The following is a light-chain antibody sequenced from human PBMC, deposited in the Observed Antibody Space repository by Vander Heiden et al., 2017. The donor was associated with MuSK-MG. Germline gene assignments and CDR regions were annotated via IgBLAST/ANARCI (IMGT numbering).Light chain of an antibody. V-gene: IGKV3-20*01. CDR3: QQYGSSPFT. Sequence: ETVLTQSPGTLSLSPGEGATRSCGASQSVKSNYLAWYQQKPGQAPRLLIYAASSRAAGVPDRFSGSGSGTDFTLTVSRLEPEDFAVYYCQQYGSSPFTFGPGTIVDIK. CDR2: AAS. CDR1: QSVKSNY. J-gene: IGKJ3*01.